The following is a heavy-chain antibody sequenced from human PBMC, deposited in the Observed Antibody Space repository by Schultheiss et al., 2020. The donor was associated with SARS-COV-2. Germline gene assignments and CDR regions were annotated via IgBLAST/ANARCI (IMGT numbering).Heavy chain of an antibody. CDR1: GYTFTGYY. CDR3: ARERYYYDSSGYYLPDAFDI. D-gene: IGHD3-22*01. V-gene: IGHV1-2*02. J-gene: IGHJ3*02. Sequence: ASVKVSCKASGYTFTGYYMHWVRQAPGQGLEWMGWINPNSGGTNYAQKFQGRVTMTRDTSISTAYMELSRLRSDDTAVYYCARERYYYDSSGYYLPDAFDIWGQGTMVTVSS. CDR2: INPNSGGT.